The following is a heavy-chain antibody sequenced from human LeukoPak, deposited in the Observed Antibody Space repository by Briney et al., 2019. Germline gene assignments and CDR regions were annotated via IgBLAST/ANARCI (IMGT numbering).Heavy chain of an antibody. CDR3: ARDPYKNKDYTNYGAFDI. J-gene: IGHJ3*02. V-gene: IGHV3-66*01. D-gene: IGHD4-11*01. CDR2: IYTSGST. Sequence: GGSLRLSCAASGFTVSSIYISWVRQAPGKGLEWVSVIYTSGSTYYADSVKGRFTISRDNAKNSLYLQMNSLRAEDTAVYYCARDPYKNKDYTNYGAFDIWGQGTMVTVSS. CDR1: GFTVSSIY.